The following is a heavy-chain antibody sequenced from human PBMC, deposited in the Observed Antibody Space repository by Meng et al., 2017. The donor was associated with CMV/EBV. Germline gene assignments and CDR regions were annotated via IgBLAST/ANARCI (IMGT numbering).Heavy chain of an antibody. Sequence: ASVTVSCQASGYTFTGYYMHWVRQAPGQGLEWMGWINPNSGGTNYAQKFQGRVTMTRDTSISTAYMELSRLRSDDAAVYYCARHRPHYYHGMDVWGHGTTVTVSS. J-gene: IGHJ6*02. CDR3: ARHRPHYYHGMDV. V-gene: IGHV1-2*02. CDR1: GYTFTGYY. CDR2: INPNSGGT.